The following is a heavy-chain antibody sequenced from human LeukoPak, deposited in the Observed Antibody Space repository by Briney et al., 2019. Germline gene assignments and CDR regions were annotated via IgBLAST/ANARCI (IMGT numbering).Heavy chain of an antibody. CDR2: IRSKAYGGTT. V-gene: IGHV3-49*04. Sequence: QPGRSLRLSCTASGFTLGDYAMSWVRRAPGKGLEWVGFIRSKAYGGTTEYAASVKGRFTISRDDSKRIAYLQMNSLTTEDTAVYYCWVCYYDSSGYCDYWGQGTLVTVSS. CDR1: GFTLGDYA. CDR3: WVCYYDSSGYCDY. D-gene: IGHD3-22*01. J-gene: IGHJ4*02.